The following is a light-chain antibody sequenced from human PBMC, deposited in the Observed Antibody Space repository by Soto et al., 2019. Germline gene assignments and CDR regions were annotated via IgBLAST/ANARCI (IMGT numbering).Light chain of an antibody. V-gene: IGLV1-40*01. J-gene: IGLJ1*01. CDR3: QSYDSSLSTYV. Sequence: QSVLTQPPSVSGAPGQRVTISCTGSSSNIGAGYDVHWYQQLPGTAPKLLIYGNSNRPSGVPDRFSGSKSGTSSSLAITGLRAEDEADYYCQSYDSSLSTYVFGTGTKVNVL. CDR1: SSNIGAGYD. CDR2: GNS.